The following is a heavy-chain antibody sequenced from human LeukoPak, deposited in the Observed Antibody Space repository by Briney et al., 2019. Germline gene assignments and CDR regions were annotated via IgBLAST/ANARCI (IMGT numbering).Heavy chain of an antibody. CDR1: GFTFSYYA. CDR2: ISYDGSNK. D-gene: IGHD6-6*01. CDR3: ARVEYSSSEGGLVYYYYMDV. J-gene: IGHJ6*03. V-gene: IGHV3-30*04. Sequence: PGGSLRLSCAASGFTFSYYAMNWVRQAPGKGLEWVALISYDGSNKYYADSVKGRFSISRDNSDNTLYLQMNSLRPEDTAVYYCARVEYSSSEGGLVYYYYMDVWGKGTTVTVSS.